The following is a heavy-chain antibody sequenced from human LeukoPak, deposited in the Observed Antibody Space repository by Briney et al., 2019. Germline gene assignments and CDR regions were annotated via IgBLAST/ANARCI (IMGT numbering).Heavy chain of an antibody. D-gene: IGHD4-17*01. CDR2: IYYSGST. CDR3: ATIYGDYVGPFDY. V-gene: IGHV4-59*08. J-gene: IGHJ4*02. CDR1: GGSISSYY. Sequence: PSETLSLTCTVSGGSISSYYWSWIRQPPGKGLEWIGYIYYSGSTNYNPSLKSRVTISVDMSKNQFSLKLSSVTAADTAVYYCATIYGDYVGPFDYWGQGTLVTVSS.